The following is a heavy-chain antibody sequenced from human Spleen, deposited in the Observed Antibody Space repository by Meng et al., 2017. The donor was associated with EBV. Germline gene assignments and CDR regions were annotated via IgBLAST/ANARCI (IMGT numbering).Heavy chain of an antibody. CDR2: IHHSGNT. D-gene: IGHD3-10*01. CDR1: GGSMSTYDW. CDR3: ARDRASFGSRWFYFDS. J-gene: IGHJ4*02. V-gene: IGHV4-4*02. Sequence: VGAQESGPGLGKPSGTLSLTWAVSGGSMSTYDWWSWVRQPPGKGLEWIGEIHHSGNTNYNSSLKSRVTISVDKSKNQFSLDLSSVTAADTAVYYCARDRASFGSRWFYFDSWGQGTLVTVSS.